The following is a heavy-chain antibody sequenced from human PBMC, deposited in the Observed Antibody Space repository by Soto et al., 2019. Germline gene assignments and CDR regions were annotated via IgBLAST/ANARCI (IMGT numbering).Heavy chain of an antibody. Sequence: EVQLVESGGGLVQPGGSLRLSCVASGLTFSDHYMDWVRQAPGKGLEWVGRIRNKGNGYSTDYTASVKGRFTISRDDSQNSLYLPMNSRKTEDTAVYYCARRITGSPPSDGGYWGQGTLVTVSS. J-gene: IGHJ4*02. D-gene: IGHD1-20*01. CDR2: IRNKGNGYST. CDR3: ARRITGSPPSDGGY. V-gene: IGHV3-72*01. CDR1: GLTFSDHY.